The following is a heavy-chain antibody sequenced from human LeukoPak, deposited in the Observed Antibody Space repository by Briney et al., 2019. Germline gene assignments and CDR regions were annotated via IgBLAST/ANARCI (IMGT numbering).Heavy chain of an antibody. Sequence: SETLSLTCTVSGYSISSGYYWGWIRQPPGKGLEWIGSIYHSGSTYYNPSLKSRVTISVDTSKNQFSLKLSSVTAADTAVYYCARDQCSSTSCYANDYWGQGTLVTVSS. V-gene: IGHV4-38-2*02. CDR1: GYSISSGYY. D-gene: IGHD2-2*01. CDR3: ARDQCSSTSCYANDY. J-gene: IGHJ4*02. CDR2: IYHSGST.